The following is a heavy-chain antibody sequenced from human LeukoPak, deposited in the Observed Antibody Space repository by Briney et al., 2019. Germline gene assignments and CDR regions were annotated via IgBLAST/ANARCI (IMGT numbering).Heavy chain of an antibody. D-gene: IGHD3-22*01. CDR3: ARLRVGPYDSSASGFGDFDY. Sequence: ASVKVSCKASGYTFTSYYMHWARQAPGQGLEWMGIINQSGGSTSYAQKFQGRVTMTRDTSTSTVYMELSSLRSEDTAVYYCARLRVGPYDSSASGFGDFDYWGQGTLVTVSS. J-gene: IGHJ4*02. CDR1: GYTFTSYY. CDR2: INQSGGST. V-gene: IGHV1-46*01.